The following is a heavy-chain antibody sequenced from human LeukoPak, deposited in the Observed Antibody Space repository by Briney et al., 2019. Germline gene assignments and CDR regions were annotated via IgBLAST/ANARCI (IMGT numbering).Heavy chain of an antibody. CDR1: GYSFTSYW. D-gene: IGHD5-12*01. CDR2: IYPGDSDT. Sequence: RGESLKISCKGSGYSFTSYWIGWVRQMPGKGLEWLGIIYPGDSDTRYSPSFQGQVTISADKSISTAYLQWRSLKASDTAMYYCARSVSGYDSRGSGWILYYFDYWGQGTLVTVSS. CDR3: ARSVSGYDSRGSGWILYYFDY. V-gene: IGHV5-51*01. J-gene: IGHJ4*02.